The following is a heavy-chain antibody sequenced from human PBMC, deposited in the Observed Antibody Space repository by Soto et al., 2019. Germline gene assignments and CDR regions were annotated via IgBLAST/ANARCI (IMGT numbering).Heavy chain of an antibody. CDR1: GGSFSNYY. V-gene: IGHV4-34*01. Sequence: QVQLPQWGAGLLKPSETLSLTCVVYGGSFSNYYWSWIRQPPGKGLEWIGETNLSGSTNYIPSLKSRVAISVDTSKHQFALKMSSVTAADTAVFYCARGREYDSGALDYWGRGTLVTVSS. J-gene: IGHJ4*02. CDR2: TNLSGST. CDR3: ARGREYDSGALDY. D-gene: IGHD3-22*01.